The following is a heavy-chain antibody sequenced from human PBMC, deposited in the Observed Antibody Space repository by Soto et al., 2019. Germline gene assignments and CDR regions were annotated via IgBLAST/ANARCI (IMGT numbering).Heavy chain of an antibody. CDR2: IYRSGST. V-gene: IGHV4-38-2*01. CDR3: ARVARTLEWYVDV. J-gene: IGHJ2*01. Sequence: SETLSLTCAVSGYSINNDYYWGWIRQPPGRGLEYIGSIYRSGSTYYSPSLKSRITISLDTSKNQFSLKLTSVTAADTAVYYCARVARTLEWYVDVWGRGTLVTVSS. D-gene: IGHD2-15*01. CDR1: GYSINNDYY.